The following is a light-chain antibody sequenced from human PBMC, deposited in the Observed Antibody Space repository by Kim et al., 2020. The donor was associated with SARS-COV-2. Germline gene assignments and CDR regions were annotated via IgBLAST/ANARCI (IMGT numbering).Light chain of an antibody. V-gene: IGKV3-20*01. J-gene: IGKJ4*01. Sequence: WAPGERAPHSCRASQSVSSSYLAWYQQKPGQAPRLLIYGASSRATGIPDRFSGSGSGTDFTLTISRLEPEDFAVYYCQQYGSSFLTFGGGTKLEI. CDR2: GAS. CDR3: QQYGSSFLT. CDR1: QSVSSSY.